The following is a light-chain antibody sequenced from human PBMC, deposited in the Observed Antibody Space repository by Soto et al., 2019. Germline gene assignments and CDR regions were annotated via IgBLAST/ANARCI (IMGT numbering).Light chain of an antibody. Sequence: QSVLTQPASVSGSPGQSITISCTGTSSDVGSYNLVSWYQQHPGKDPKLMIYEGSKRPSGVSNRFSGSKSGNTASLTISGLQAEDEADYYCCSYAGSISHVVFGGGTKRTVL. CDR1: SSDVGSYNL. CDR2: EGS. J-gene: IGLJ2*01. CDR3: CSYAGSISHVV. V-gene: IGLV2-23*01.